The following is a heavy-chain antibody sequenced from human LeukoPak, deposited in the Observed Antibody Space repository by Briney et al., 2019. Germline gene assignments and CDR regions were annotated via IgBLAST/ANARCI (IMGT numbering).Heavy chain of an antibody. Sequence: GGSLRLSCAASGFTFSNYGMQWVRQAPGKGLEWVAFIRYDGSTKYSADSVKGRFTISRDNSKNTLYLQMNSLRAEDTAVYYCAKDRGYSFDYWGQGTLVTVSS. CDR1: GFTFSNYG. CDR3: AKDRGYSFDY. V-gene: IGHV3-30*02. D-gene: IGHD5-18*01. J-gene: IGHJ4*02. CDR2: IRYDGSTK.